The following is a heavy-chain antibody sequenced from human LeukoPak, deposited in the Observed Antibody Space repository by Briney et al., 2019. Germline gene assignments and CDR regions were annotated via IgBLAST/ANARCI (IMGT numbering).Heavy chain of an antibody. V-gene: IGHV1-69*05. D-gene: IGHD2-21*01. Sequence: SVNVSCKASGGTFSSYAISWVRQAPGQGLEWMGGIIPIFGTANYAQKFQGRVTITTDESTSTAYMELSSLRSEDTAVYYCARERHCGGDCYTRKPTYDAFDIWGQGTMVTVSS. CDR3: ARERHCGGDCYTRKPTYDAFDI. CDR2: IIPIFGTA. CDR1: GGTFSSYA. J-gene: IGHJ3*02.